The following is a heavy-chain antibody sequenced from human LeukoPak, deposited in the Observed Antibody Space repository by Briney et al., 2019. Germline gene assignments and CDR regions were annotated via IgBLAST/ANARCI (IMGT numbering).Heavy chain of an antibody. Sequence: PGGSLRLSCAASGFTFSDYYMSWIRQAPGKGLEWVSYISSSVSTIYYADSVKGRFTISRDNAKNSLYLQMNSLRAEDTAVYYCARVPMGDFWSGYHAYYFDYWGQGTLVPVSS. CDR3: ARVPMGDFWSGYHAYYFDY. D-gene: IGHD3-3*01. CDR2: ISSSVSTI. V-gene: IGHV3-11*01. CDR1: GFTFSDYY. J-gene: IGHJ4*02.